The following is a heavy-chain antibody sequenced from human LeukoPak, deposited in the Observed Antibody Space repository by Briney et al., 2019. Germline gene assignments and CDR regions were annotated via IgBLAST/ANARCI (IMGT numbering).Heavy chain of an antibody. V-gene: IGHV4-39*07. D-gene: IGHD6-6*01. CDR3: ASYIAARAYWYFDL. CDR1: GGSISSGGYS. CDR2: IYYSGST. J-gene: IGHJ2*01. Sequence: SETLSLTCAVSGGSISSGGYSWSWIRQPPGKGLEWIGSIYYSGSTYYNPSLMSRVTISVDTSKNQFSLKLSSVTAADTAVYYCASYIAARAYWYFDLWGRGTLVTVSS.